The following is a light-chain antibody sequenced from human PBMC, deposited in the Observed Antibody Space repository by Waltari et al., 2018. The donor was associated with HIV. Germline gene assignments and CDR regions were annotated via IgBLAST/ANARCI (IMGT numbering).Light chain of an antibody. CDR1: SSDGGGYNY. CDR3: SSYTSSSTLE. J-gene: IGLJ2*01. Sequence: QSALTQPASVSGSPGHSLTISCTGTSSDGGGYNYVSWYQQHTGKAPKLMIYEASNRPSGVSNRFSGSKSGNTASLTISGLQAEDEADYYCSSYTSSSTLEFGGGTKLTVL. V-gene: IGLV2-14*01. CDR2: EAS.